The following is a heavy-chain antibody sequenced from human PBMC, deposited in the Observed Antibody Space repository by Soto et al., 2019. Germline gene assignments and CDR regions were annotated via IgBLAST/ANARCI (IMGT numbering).Heavy chain of an antibody. CDR3: ARSNNAYFDY. CDR1: GFSVSRNY. CDR2: IYSGGST. J-gene: IGHJ4*02. V-gene: IGHV3-53*01. Sequence: PGGSLRLSCAASGFSVSRNYMSWVRQAPGKGLEWVSVIYSGGSTYYADSVKGRFTISRDNSKNTLYLQMNTLRVEDTAVYYCARSNNAYFDYWGQGTLVTVSS. D-gene: IGHD1-20*01.